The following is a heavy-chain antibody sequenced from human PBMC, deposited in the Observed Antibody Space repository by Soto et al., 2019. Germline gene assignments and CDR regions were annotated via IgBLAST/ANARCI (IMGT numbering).Heavy chain of an antibody. CDR3: ATPTPLRVDILSYINFDV. CDR2: INPNSGGT. V-gene: IGHV1-2*02. J-gene: IGHJ4*02. Sequence: GSVQVSWLDSGDTFTVYEMYWVREATGKGPEWMGWINPNSGGTDYEQKFQGRVTMTRDRSISTAYMELSGRRSDDTAVYYCATPTPLRVDILSYINFDVWGQGTPVTVS. D-gene: IGHD3-10*01. CDR1: GDTFTVYE.